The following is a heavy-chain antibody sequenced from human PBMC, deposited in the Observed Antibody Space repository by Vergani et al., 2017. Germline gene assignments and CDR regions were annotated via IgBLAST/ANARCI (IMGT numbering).Heavy chain of an antibody. J-gene: IGHJ3*02. D-gene: IGHD1-26*01. CDR3: ARGTFLHAFDN. CDR2: IYSSGST. Sequence: QVQLQESGRGLLQPSQTLSLTCSVAGDSISSGNYYWNWIRQPAGKGLEWMGRIYSSGSTSYNPSIKSRITMSLDTSKNQFSLSLSSVTAADTAVYYCARGTFLHAFDNWGQGTVVTVSS. V-gene: IGHV4-61*02. CDR1: GDSISSGNYY.